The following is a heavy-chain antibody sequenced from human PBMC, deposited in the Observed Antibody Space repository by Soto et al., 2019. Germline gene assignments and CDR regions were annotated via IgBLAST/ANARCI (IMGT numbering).Heavy chain of an antibody. J-gene: IGHJ4*02. CDR2: IYSSGTT. Sequence: QVLLQEPGPRLVKPSETLSLTCTVAGGSISSFYWSWVRQPAGKGLEWIGRIYSSGTTNYNPSRKSRVTMSVDTSTDQFSLKLTSVTAADTAVYFCARGPFCGGDCYFGVWGQGTQVTVSS. CDR1: GGSISSFY. V-gene: IGHV4-4*07. D-gene: IGHD2-21*02. CDR3: ARGPFCGGDCYFGV.